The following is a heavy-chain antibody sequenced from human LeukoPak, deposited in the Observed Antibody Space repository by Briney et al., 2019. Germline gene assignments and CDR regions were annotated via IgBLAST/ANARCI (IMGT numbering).Heavy chain of an antibody. J-gene: IGHJ4*02. Sequence: SETLSLICAVYRGSFSGCYWNWIRQPPGKGLEWIGEIDDGGTTNYNPSLKSRVTMSLDTSKNRFSLKLTSVIAADTAVYYCARRYGSGTYYKYWGQGTLVTVSS. CDR2: IDDGGTT. CDR1: RGSFSGCY. CDR3: ARRYGSGTYYKY. D-gene: IGHD3-10*01. V-gene: IGHV4-34*01.